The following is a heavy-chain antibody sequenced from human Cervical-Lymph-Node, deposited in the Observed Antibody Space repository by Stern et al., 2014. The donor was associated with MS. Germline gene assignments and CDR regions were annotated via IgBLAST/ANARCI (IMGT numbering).Heavy chain of an antibody. V-gene: IGHV3-33*01. Sequence: VQLVQSGGGVVQPGRSLRLSCAASGFHFSNYGLHWVRQAPGKGLEWVAVIWNDGVNKYYADSVKGRFTISRDDSKNTLYLQMNSLRAKDTAVYYCARDIGVVDIVSTLPDYWGQGTLVTVSS. CDR3: ARDIGVVDIVSTLPDY. J-gene: IGHJ4*02. CDR1: GFHFSNYG. D-gene: IGHD5/OR15-5a*01. CDR2: IWNDGVNK.